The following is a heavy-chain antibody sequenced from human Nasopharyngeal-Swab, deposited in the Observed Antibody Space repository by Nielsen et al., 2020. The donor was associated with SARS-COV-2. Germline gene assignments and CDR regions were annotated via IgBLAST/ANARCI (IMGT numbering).Heavy chain of an antibody. Sequence: GGSLRLSCAASGFTFSSYGMHWVRQAPGKGLEWVAVTWYDGSNKYYADSVKGRFTISRDNSKNTLYLQMNSLRAEDTAVYYCARDHGGYYYYFDYWGQGTLVTVSS. CDR3: ARDHGGYYYYFDY. CDR1: GFTFSSYG. D-gene: IGHD3-22*01. J-gene: IGHJ4*02. CDR2: TWYDGSNK. V-gene: IGHV3-33*01.